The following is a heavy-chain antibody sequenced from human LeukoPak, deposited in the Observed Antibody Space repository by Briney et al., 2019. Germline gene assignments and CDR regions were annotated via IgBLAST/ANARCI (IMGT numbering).Heavy chain of an antibody. J-gene: IGHJ5*02. CDR3: AKGTPYSSSWYPGWFDP. D-gene: IGHD6-13*01. CDR1: GFTFSSYA. Sequence: PGVSLRLSCAASGFTFSSYAMLWVRQARGKGLEWVSSISGSGGSTYYADTVKGRFTISRDNSKNTLYPQMNSLRAEDTAVYYCAKGTPYSSSWYPGWFDPWGQGTLVTVSS. V-gene: IGHV3-23*01. CDR2: ISGSGGST.